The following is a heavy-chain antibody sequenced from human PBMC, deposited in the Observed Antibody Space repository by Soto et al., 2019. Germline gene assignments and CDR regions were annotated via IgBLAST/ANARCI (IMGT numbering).Heavy chain of an antibody. V-gene: IGHV4-59*01. J-gene: IGHJ4*02. CDR2: IYYSGST. D-gene: IGHD2-15*01. CDR3: ARVLYCSGGSCYSSDPYFDY. Sequence: SETLSLTCTVSGGSISSYYWSWIRQPPGKGLEWIGYIYYSGSTNYNPSLKSRVTISVDTSKNQFSLKLSSVTAADTAVYYCARVLYCSGGSCYSSDPYFDYWGQGTLVTVSS. CDR1: GGSISSYY.